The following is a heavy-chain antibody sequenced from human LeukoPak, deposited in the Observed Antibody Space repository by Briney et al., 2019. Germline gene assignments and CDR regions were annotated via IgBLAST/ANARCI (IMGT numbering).Heavy chain of an antibody. CDR2: IRGDGTIT. Sequence: PGGSLRLSCAASGFTFSSYWMHWVRQAPGKGLVWVSRIRGDGTITSYVDSVKGRFTVSRDNAKTTLFLQMDSLRDEDTAVYYCARSDYFDYWGQGTPVTVSS. J-gene: IGHJ4*02. CDR1: GFTFSSYW. CDR3: ARSDYFDY. V-gene: IGHV3-74*01.